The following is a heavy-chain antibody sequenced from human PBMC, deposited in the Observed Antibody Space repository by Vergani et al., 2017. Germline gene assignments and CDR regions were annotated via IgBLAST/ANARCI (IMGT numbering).Heavy chain of an antibody. CDR2: INPSGGST. CDR1: GYTFTNYY. V-gene: IGHV1-46*03. CDR3: ARPHGDILPPDPRRLDY. Sequence: QVLLVQSGAEVKKPGASVRVSCKTSGYTFTNYYIHWVRQAPGQGLEWMGIINPSGGSTTYAQQFQGRLTMTRVTSTSTVYMDLSNLRSEATAVYYCARPHGDILPPDPRRLDYWGQGTLVTVSS. J-gene: IGHJ4*02.